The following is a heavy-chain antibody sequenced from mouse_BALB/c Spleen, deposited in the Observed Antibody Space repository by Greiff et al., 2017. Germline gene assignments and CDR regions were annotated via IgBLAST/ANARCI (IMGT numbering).Heavy chain of an antibody. CDR2: IDPSDSYT. CDR1: GYTFTSYW. D-gene: IGHD2-12*01. J-gene: IGHJ2*01. Sequence: QVQLQQPGAELVKPGASVKLSCKASGYTFTSYWMHWVKQRPGQGLEWIGEIDPSDSYTNYNQKFKGKATLTVDKSSSTAYMQLSSLTSEDSAVYYCARNYRDFDYWGQGTTLTVSS. CDR3: ARNYRDFDY. V-gene: IGHV1-69*02.